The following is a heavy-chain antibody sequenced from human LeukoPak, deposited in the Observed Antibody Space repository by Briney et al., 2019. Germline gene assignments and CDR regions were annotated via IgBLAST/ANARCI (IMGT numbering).Heavy chain of an antibody. CDR3: ARVRDGYNDAFDI. CDR2: INHSGST. Sequence: SETLSLTCAVSGGSLSGYYWTWIRQPPGKGLEWIGEINHSGSTNYNPSLKSRVTISVDTSKKQFFLKLNSVTAADTAVYYCARVRDGYNDAFDIWGQGTMVTVSS. D-gene: IGHD5-24*01. V-gene: IGHV4-34*01. J-gene: IGHJ3*02. CDR1: GGSLSGYY.